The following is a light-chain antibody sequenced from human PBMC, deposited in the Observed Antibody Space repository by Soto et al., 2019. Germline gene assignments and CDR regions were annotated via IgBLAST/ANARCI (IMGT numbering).Light chain of an antibody. V-gene: IGLV3-21*04. CDR3: QVWDSSSDHYV. Sequence: SYELTQPPSVSGAPGKTARITCGGNNIGSKSVHWYQQKPGQAPVLVIYYDSDRPSGIPERFSGSNSGNTATLTISRVEAGDEADYYCQVWDSSSDHYVFGTGTKLTLL. CDR2: YDS. CDR1: NIGSKS. J-gene: IGLJ1*01.